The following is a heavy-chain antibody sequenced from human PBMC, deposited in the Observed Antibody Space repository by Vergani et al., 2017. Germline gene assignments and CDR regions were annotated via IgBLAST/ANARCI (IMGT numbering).Heavy chain of an antibody. D-gene: IGHD4-23*01. Sequence: QVQLVQSGAEVMKPGASVKVSCKASGYTFTSYYMHWVRQAPGQGLEWMGIINPSGGITTYAQKFQGRVTMTRDTSTSTVYMELSSLRSEDTAVYYCARDLRGGNSANDLGYWGQGTLVTVSS. V-gene: IGHV1-46*01. CDR2: INPSGGIT. CDR3: ARDLRGGNSANDLGY. CDR1: GYTFTSYY. J-gene: IGHJ4*02.